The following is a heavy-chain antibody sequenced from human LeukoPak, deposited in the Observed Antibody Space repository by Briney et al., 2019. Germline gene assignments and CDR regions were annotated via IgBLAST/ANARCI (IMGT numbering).Heavy chain of an antibody. J-gene: IGHJ4*02. CDR3: AKGVGLRYFDWLLGGGQFDY. V-gene: IGHV3-23*01. Sequence: GGSLRLSWAASGFTFSSYAMSWVRQAPGKGLEWVSAISGSGGSTYYADSVKGRFTISRDNSKNTLYLQMNSLRAEDTAVYYCAKGVGLRYFDWLLGGGQFDYWGQGTLVTVSS. CDR1: GFTFSSYA. D-gene: IGHD3-9*01. CDR2: ISGSGGST.